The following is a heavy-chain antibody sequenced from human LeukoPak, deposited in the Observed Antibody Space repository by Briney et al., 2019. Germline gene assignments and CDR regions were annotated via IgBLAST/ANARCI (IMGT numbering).Heavy chain of an antibody. D-gene: IGHD3-10*01. CDR3: AKRYYYGSGSYYTFDY. CDR1: GFNFKTCP. CDR2: ISGSGGTS. Sequence: PGGSLRLSCVTSGFNFKTCPMSWVRQAPGKGLEWFAVISGSGGTSHYSDSVKGRFTISRDNSKNTLYLQMNSLRAEDTAVYYCAKRYYYGSGSYYTFDYWGQGTLVTVSS. V-gene: IGHV3-23*01. J-gene: IGHJ4*02.